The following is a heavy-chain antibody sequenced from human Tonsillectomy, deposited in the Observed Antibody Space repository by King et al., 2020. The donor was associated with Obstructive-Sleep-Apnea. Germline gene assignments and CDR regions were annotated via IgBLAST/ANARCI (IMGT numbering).Heavy chain of an antibody. CDR2: ISSRSSYI. V-gene: IGHV3-21*01. Sequence: EVQLVESGGGLVKPGGSLRLSCAASGFTFSSYSMNWVRQAPGKGLEWVSSISSRSSYIYYADSVKGRFTISRDNAKDSLYLQMNSLRAEDTAVYYCARDPVGAPDGWSYFDYWGQGTLVTVSS. CDR3: ARDPVGAPDGWSYFDY. CDR1: GFTFSSYS. J-gene: IGHJ4*02. D-gene: IGHD6-19*01.